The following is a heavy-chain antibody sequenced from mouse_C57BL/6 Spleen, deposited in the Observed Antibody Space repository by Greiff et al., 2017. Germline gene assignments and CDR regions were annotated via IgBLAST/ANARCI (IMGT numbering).Heavy chain of an antibody. CDR1: GFTFSSYG. V-gene: IGHV5-6*01. D-gene: IGHD1-1*01. J-gene: IGHJ1*03. Sequence: EVQLVESGGDLVKPGGSLKLSCAASGFTFSSYGLSWVRQTPDKRLEWVATISSGGSYTYYPDSVKGRFTISRDNATNTLYLQMSSLKSEDTAMYYCARQGYYGSSYWYFDVWGTGTTVTVSS. CDR3: ARQGYYGSSYWYFDV. CDR2: ISSGGSYT.